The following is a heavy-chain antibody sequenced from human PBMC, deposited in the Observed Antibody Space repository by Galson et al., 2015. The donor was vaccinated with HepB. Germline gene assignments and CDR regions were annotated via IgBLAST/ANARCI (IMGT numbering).Heavy chain of an antibody. J-gene: IGHJ4*02. CDR2: IYTSGST. D-gene: IGHD1-26*01. Sequence: TLSLTCTVSGGSITSGSYYWSWIRQPAGKGLEWIGHIYTSGSTNYNPSLKGRVTVSADTSKNQFSLKLSSVTVADTAVYFCARAPGWVLPYLPFDQWGQGTLVTVSS. V-gene: IGHV4-61*09. CDR1: GGSITSGSYY. CDR3: ARAPGWVLPYLPFDQ.